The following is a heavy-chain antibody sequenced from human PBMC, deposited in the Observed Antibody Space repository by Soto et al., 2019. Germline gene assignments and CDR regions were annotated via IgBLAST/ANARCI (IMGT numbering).Heavy chain of an antibody. J-gene: IGHJ3*01. Sequence: EVQLVESGGALVQPGGSLRLSCAAAGFTFSNYWMEWVRQPPGKGLVWVSRVKGDARTANYADSVEGRFIISRDNAKNTVYLDMNSLRAEDTAVYYCARCIHGHHGFGVWGQGTMVSVSS. V-gene: IGHV3-74*02. CDR3: ARCIHGHHGFGV. CDR1: GFTFSNYW. CDR2: VKGDARTA. D-gene: IGHD2-21*01.